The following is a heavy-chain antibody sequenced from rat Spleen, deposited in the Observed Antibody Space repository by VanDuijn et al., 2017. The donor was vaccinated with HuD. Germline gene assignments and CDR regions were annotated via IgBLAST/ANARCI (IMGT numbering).Heavy chain of an antibody. CDR3: ARHYGGYSEYVMDA. D-gene: IGHD1-11*01. CDR1: GFTFSNYG. CDR2: ISPSGGIS. V-gene: IGHV5-19*01. Sequence: EVQLVESGGGLVQPGRSLKLSCEASGFTFSNYGMHWIRQAPTKGLEWVASISPSGGISNYRDSVKGRFTISRDNAKSTLYLQMDSLRSEDTATYYCARHYGGYSEYVMDAWGQGASVTVSS. J-gene: IGHJ4*01.